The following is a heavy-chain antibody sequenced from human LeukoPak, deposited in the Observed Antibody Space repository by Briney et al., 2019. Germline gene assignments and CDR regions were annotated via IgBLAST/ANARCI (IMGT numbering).Heavy chain of an antibody. CDR1: GGSFSGYY. Sequence: LSLTCAVYGGSFSGYYWSWIRQAPGKGLEWVAVIWYDGSNKYYADSVKGRFTISRDNSKNTLYLQMNSLRAEDTAVYYCARDRGGSYGMDVWGQGTTVTVSS. CDR3: ARDRGGSYGMDV. V-gene: IGHV3-33*08. J-gene: IGHJ6*02. D-gene: IGHD2-15*01. CDR2: IWYDGSNK.